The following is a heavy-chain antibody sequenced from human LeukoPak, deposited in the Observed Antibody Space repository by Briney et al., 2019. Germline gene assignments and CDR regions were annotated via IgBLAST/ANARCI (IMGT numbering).Heavy chain of an antibody. V-gene: IGHV5-10-1*01. Sequence: GESLKISCKGSGYSFTSYWISWVRQMPGKGLEWMGRIDPSDSYTNYSPSFQGHVTISADKSISTAYLQWSSLKASDTAMYYCARDTLLGTGTPILYSYYGMDVWGQGTTVTVSS. D-gene: IGHD1-7*01. CDR2: IDPSDSYT. CDR3: ARDTLLGTGTPILYSYYGMDV. J-gene: IGHJ6*02. CDR1: GYSFTSYW.